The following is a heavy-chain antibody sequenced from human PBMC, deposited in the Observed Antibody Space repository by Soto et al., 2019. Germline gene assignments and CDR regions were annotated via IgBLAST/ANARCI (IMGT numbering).Heavy chain of an antibody. J-gene: IGHJ4*02. CDR2: MWYDGSNK. Sequence: QVQLVESGGGVVQPGRSLRLSCAASGFSFSNYGMHWVRQAPGKGLEWVAHMWYDGSNKYYADSVKGRFTISRDNSKNTLYLQMDSLRAEDTAVYYCARDLTEKFFQNPKGGYFDYWGQGTLVIVSS. V-gene: IGHV3-33*01. CDR3: ARDLTEKFFQNPKGGYFDY. CDR1: GFSFSNYG. D-gene: IGHD3-3*01.